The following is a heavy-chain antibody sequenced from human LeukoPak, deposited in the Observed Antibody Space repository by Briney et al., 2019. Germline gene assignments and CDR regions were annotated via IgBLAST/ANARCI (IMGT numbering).Heavy chain of an antibody. CDR1: GFTFSSYA. Sequence: GGSLGLSCAASGFTFSSYAMSWVRQAPGKGLEWVSAISGSGGSTYYTDSVKGRFTISRDNSKNTLHLQMNSLRAEDTAVYYCARMNYVSSGWGAPFDYWGQGTLVTVSS. CDR3: ARMNYVSSGWGAPFDY. J-gene: IGHJ4*02. D-gene: IGHD1-7*01. CDR2: ISGSGGST. V-gene: IGHV3-23*01.